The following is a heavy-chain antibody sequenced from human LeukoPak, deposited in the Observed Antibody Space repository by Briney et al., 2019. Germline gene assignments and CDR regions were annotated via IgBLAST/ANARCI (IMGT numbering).Heavy chain of an antibody. V-gene: IGHV4-4*08. Sequence: PSETLSLTCTVSGGSISSYYWGWIRQPPGKGLEWIGYIYTSGSTNYNPSLKSRVTMSVDTSKNQFSLKLSSVTAADTAVYYCARVPSAGTVGYLDLWGRGTLVTVSS. CDR2: IYTSGST. CDR3: ARVPSAGTVGYLDL. J-gene: IGHJ2*01. CDR1: GGSISSYY. D-gene: IGHD6-13*01.